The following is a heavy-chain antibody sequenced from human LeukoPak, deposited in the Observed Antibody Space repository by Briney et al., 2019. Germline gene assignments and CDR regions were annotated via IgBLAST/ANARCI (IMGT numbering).Heavy chain of an antibody. Sequence: GRSLRLSCAASGFTFSSYAMHWVRQAPGKGLEWVAVISYDGSNKYYADSVKGRFTISRDNFKNTLYLQMNSLRAEDTAVYYCARDGGDCSSTSCYPWFDPWGQGTLVTVSS. CDR2: ISYDGSNK. D-gene: IGHD2-2*01. J-gene: IGHJ5*02. CDR3: ARDGGDCSSTSCYPWFDP. V-gene: IGHV3-30-3*01. CDR1: GFTFSSYA.